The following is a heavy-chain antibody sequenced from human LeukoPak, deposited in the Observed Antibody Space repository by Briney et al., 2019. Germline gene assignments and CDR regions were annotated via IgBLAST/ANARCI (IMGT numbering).Heavy chain of an antibody. Sequence: GGSLRLFCVASGFLFSSYPMTWARQAPEKALECVSVIGKCDTYYADSVKGRFTISMEKYRNTLYVQVKNLCAGERAVYYCAKKPLGYHRLDYWGQGTLVTVSS. J-gene: IGHJ4*02. CDR1: GFLFSSYP. CDR2: IGKCDT. CDR3: AKKPLGYHRLDY. D-gene: IGHD2-2*01. V-gene: IGHV3-23*01.